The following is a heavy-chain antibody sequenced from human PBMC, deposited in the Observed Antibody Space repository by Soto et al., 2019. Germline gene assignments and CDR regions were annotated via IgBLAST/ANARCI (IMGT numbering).Heavy chain of an antibody. Sequence: SETLSLTCTVSGGSISSSSYYWGWIRQPPGKGLEWIGSIYYSGSTYYNPSLKSRVTISVDTSKNQFSLKLSSVTAADTAVYYCARRGYYAISPLDIWGQGTMVTVSS. V-gene: IGHV4-39*01. CDR2: IYYSGST. D-gene: IGHD2-8*01. CDR3: ARRGYYAISPLDI. J-gene: IGHJ3*02. CDR1: GGSISSSSYY.